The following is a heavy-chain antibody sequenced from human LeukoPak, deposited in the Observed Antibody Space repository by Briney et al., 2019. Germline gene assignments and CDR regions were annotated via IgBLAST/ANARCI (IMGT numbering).Heavy chain of an antibody. CDR3: AGHYDYGEPFDY. CDR1: GGSISSYY. Sequence: LETLSLTCTVSGGSISSYYWSWIRQPPGKGLEWIGYIYDNGSTNYNPSLKSRVTISVDTSKNQFSLKLSSVTAADTAVYYCAGHYDYGEPFDYWGQGTLVTVSS. J-gene: IGHJ4*02. V-gene: IGHV4-59*01. CDR2: IYDNGST. D-gene: IGHD4-17*01.